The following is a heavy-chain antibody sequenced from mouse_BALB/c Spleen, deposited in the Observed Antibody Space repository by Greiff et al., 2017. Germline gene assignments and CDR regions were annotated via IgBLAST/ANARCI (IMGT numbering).Heavy chain of an antibody. V-gene: IGHV1-18*01. CDR2: INPNNGGT. CDR1: GYTFTDYN. J-gene: IGHJ4*01. CDR3: AREYGNYHYYAMDY. D-gene: IGHD2-10*02. Sequence: EVQLQQSGPELVKPGASVKIPCKASGYTFTDYNMDWVKQSHGKSLEWIGDINPNNGGTIYNQKFKGKATLTVDKSSSTAYMELRSLTSEDTAVYYCAREYGNYHYYAMDYWGQGTSVTVSS.